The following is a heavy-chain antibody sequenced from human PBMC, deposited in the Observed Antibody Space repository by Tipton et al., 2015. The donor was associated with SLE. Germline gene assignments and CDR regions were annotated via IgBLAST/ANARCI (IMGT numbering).Heavy chain of an antibody. V-gene: IGHV1-18*01. CDR2: ISAYNGNT. D-gene: IGHD6-13*01. Sequence: QSGAEVKKPGASVTVSCKASGYTLTSYGITWVRQAPEQGLEWMGWISAYNGNTKYAQKLQGRVTMTTDTSTSTAYMELRSLRSDDTAVYYCARSAAAGTYYYYGMDVWGPGTTVTVSS. CDR1: GYTLTSYG. J-gene: IGHJ6*02. CDR3: ARSAAAGTYYYYGMDV.